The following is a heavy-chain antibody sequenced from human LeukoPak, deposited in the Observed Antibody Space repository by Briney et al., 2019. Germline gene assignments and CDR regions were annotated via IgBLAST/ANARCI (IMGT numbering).Heavy chain of an antibody. V-gene: IGHV3-21*01. J-gene: IGHJ4*02. CDR3: AREFNTIGNFDY. D-gene: IGHD3-10*01. CDR1: GFTFSRYS. CDR2: IYFTGNHI. Sequence: GGSLRLSCRTSGFTFSRYSMRWVRQAPGKGLEWVSSIYFTGNHISYADSVKGRFTISRDNANNSLYLQMNSLRAEDTAVYYCAREFNTIGNFDYWGQGTLVTVPS.